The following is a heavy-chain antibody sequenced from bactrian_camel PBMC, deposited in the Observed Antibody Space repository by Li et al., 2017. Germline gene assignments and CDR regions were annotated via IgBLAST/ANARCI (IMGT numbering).Heavy chain of an antibody. CDR1: GFTFSNFD. J-gene: IGHJ6*01. CDR2: INAVGEST. CDR3: AADRDDLGDYSDYEPCTDFHY. D-gene: IGHD4*01. Sequence: DVQLVESGVGLVQPGGSLRLACAVSGFTFSNFDMSLVRQAPGKGLEWVSSINAVGESTTYADSVKGWFTISRDNAKNTLFLQMNSLKPEDTAMYYCAADRDDLGDYSDYEPCTDFHYWGQGTQVTVS. V-gene: IGHV3S40*01.